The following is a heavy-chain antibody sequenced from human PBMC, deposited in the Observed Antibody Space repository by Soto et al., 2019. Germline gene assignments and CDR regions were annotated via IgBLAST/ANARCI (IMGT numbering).Heavy chain of an antibody. CDR2: IFYSGTT. CDR3: ATAQMATIGAYYYYYYGMDV. J-gene: IGHJ6*02. CDR1: GGSISSSSYY. D-gene: IGHD5-12*01. V-gene: IGHV4-39*07. Sequence: SETLSLTCTVSGGSISSSSYYWGWIRQPPGKGLEWIGSIFYSGTTYYNPSLKSRVTISVDTSKNQFSLKLSSVTAADTAVYYCATAQMATIGAYYYYYYGMDVWGQGTTVTVSS.